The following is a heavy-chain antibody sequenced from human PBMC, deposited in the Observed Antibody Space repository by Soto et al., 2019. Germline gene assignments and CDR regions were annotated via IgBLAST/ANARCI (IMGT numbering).Heavy chain of an antibody. CDR3: ARSGSGSGWL. V-gene: IGHV4-61*01. D-gene: IGHD6-19*01. Sequence: SETLSLTCTVSGGSVNSGRYYWSWIRQPPGKGLEWIGYIYYSGTTKYNPSLKSRVTISVDTSKNQFSLKLSSVTAADTAVYYCARSGSGSGWLGGQGTLVTVSS. J-gene: IGHJ4*02. CDR2: IYYSGTT. CDR1: GGSVNSGRYY.